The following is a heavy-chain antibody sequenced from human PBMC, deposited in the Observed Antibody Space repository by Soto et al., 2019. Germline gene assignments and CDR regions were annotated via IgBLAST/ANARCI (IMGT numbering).Heavy chain of an antibody. V-gene: IGHV4-34*01. D-gene: IGHD3-10*01. CDR2: INHSGST. CDR1: GGSFSGYY. CDR3: ARVPRITMVRGVIIGSYFDY. J-gene: IGHJ4*02. Sequence: ASETLSLTCAVYGGSFSGYYWSWIRQPPGKGLEWIGEINHSGSTNYNPSLKSRVTISVDTSKNQFSLKLSSVTAADTAVYYCARVPRITMVRGVIIGSYFDYWGQGTLVTVSS.